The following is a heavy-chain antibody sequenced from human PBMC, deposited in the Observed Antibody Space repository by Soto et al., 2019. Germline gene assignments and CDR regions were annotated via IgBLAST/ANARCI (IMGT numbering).Heavy chain of an antibody. J-gene: IGHJ5*02. CDR2: IYYSGST. Sequence: PSETLSLTCTVSGGSISGSSYYWGWIRQPPGKGLEWIGSIYYSGSTYYNPSLKSRVTISVDTSKNQFSLKLSSVTAADTAVYYCARQVRSYDFWSGYYMYNWFDPWGQGTLVTVSS. V-gene: IGHV4-39*01. D-gene: IGHD3-3*01. CDR1: GGSISGSSYY. CDR3: ARQVRSYDFWSGYYMYNWFDP.